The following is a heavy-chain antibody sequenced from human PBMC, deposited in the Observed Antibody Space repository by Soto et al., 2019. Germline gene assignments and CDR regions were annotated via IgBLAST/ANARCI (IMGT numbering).Heavy chain of an antibody. D-gene: IGHD3-3*01. CDR3: ARDFGRGDFWIHDAGNYYYYYYMDV. CDR1: GYTFTSYG. Sequence: ASVKVSCKASGYTFTSYGISWVRQAPGQGLEWMGWIGAYNGNTNYAQKLQGRVTMTTDTSTSTAYMELRSLRSDDTAVYYCARDFGRGDFWIHDAGNYYYYYYMDVWGKGTTVTVSS. J-gene: IGHJ6*03. CDR2: IGAYNGNT. V-gene: IGHV1-18*01.